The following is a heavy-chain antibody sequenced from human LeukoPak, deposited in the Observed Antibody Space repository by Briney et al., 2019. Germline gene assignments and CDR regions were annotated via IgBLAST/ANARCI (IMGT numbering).Heavy chain of an antibody. CDR3: AKGAATLADGPDS. V-gene: IGHV3-23*01. Sequence: GGSLRLSCAASGFIFSTYSMHWVRRAPGKGLHWVSAISSNAESAYYADSVQGRFTISRDNSKNMLYLQMDSLWAEDTAVYYCAKGAATLADGPDSWGQGTLVTVSS. D-gene: IGHD6-13*01. J-gene: IGHJ4*02. CDR2: ISSNAESA. CDR1: GFIFSTYS.